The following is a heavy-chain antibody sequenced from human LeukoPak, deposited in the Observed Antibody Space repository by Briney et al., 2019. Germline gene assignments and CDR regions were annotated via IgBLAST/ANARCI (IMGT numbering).Heavy chain of an antibody. Sequence: SETLSLTCTVSGGSISSSSYYWGWIRQPPGKGLEWIGGIYYSGSTYYNPSLKSRVTISEDTSKNQFSLKLSSVTAADTAVYYCARGDGYSRLFDYWGQGTLVTVSS. CDR3: ARGDGYSRLFDY. CDR1: GGSISSSSYY. D-gene: IGHD5-24*01. V-gene: IGHV4-39*01. CDR2: IYYSGST. J-gene: IGHJ4*02.